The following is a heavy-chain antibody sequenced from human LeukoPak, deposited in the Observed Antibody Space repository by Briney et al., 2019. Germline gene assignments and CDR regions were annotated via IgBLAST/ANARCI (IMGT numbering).Heavy chain of an antibody. Sequence: PSETLSLTCAVYGGSFSGDYWNWIRQPPGKGLEWFGEINHSGSTNYNPSLKSRVTISVDTSKNQFSLKLSSVTAADTAVYYCARGRDYGGNSAFDYWGQGTLVTVSS. V-gene: IGHV4-34*01. CDR3: ARGRDYGGNSAFDY. CDR1: GGSFSGDY. CDR2: INHSGST. J-gene: IGHJ4*02. D-gene: IGHD4-23*01.